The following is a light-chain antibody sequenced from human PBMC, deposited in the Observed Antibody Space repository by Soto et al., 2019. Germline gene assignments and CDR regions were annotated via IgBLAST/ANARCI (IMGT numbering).Light chain of an antibody. J-gene: IGKJ1*01. CDR2: DVS. Sequence: DIQMTQSPSTLSASVGDRNTITCRASHNISNWLAWYQQKPGKAPKLLIYDVSSLESGVPSRFSGSGSETEFTLTISSLQPDDSATYYCQQSNTFWTFGQGTKVDIK. CDR3: QQSNTFWT. V-gene: IGKV1-5*01. CDR1: HNISNW.